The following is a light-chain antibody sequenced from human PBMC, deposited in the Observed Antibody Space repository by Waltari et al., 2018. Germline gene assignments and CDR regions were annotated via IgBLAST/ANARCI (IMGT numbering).Light chain of an antibody. V-gene: IGLV3-1*01. CDR1: QLGPKF. Sequence: SYELTQPPSVSVSPGQTASITCSGEQLGPKFASWYQQKPGQSPVVVIYEDKKRPSGLPERFSGSNSGNAATLTISGTQAVDEADYYCQTWDGTTAVFGGGTKLTVL. CDR2: EDK. CDR3: QTWDGTTAV. J-gene: IGLJ3*02.